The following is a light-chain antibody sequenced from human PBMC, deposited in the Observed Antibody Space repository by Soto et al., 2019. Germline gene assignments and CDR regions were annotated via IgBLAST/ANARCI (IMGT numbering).Light chain of an antibody. CDR2: DDS. CDR3: QVFARSSDHVI. Sequence: SYALTQPPSVSVAPGQTASDACGGNNIGDKSVHWYQPKPGQAPVLVVFDDSDRSSGITERFSGSNSGYTATLTISRVDAGDEAAYYCQVFARSSDHVIFGGGTKLTVL. CDR1: NIGDKS. J-gene: IGLJ2*01. V-gene: IGLV3-21*02.